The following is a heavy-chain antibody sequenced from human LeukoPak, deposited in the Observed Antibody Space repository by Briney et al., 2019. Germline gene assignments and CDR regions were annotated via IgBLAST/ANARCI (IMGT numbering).Heavy chain of an antibody. D-gene: IGHD1-1*01. V-gene: IGHV3-30-3*01. J-gene: IGHJ5*02. CDR2: ISYDGSNK. CDR3: ARSRRTTYNWFDP. CDR1: GFTFSSYA. Sequence: PGGSLRLSCAASGFTFSSYAMHWVRQAPGKGLEWVAVISYDGSNKYYADSVKGRFTISRDNSKNTLYLQMNSLRAEDTAVYYRARSRRTTYNWFDPWGQGTLVTVSS.